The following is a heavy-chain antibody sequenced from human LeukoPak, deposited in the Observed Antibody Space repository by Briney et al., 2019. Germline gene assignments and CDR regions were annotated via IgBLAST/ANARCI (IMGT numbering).Heavy chain of an antibody. CDR3: ARDSHSGYDSFGGSSWYYFDY. J-gene: IGHJ4*02. D-gene: IGHD5-12*01. CDR1: GGTFSSYA. V-gene: IGHV1-69*13. CDR2: IIPIFGTA. Sequence: ASEKVSCKASGGTFSSYAISWVRQAPGQGLEWMGGIIPIFGTANYAQKFQGRVTITADESTSTAYMELSSLRSEDTAVYYCARDSHSGYDSFGGSSWYYFDYWGQGTLVTVSS.